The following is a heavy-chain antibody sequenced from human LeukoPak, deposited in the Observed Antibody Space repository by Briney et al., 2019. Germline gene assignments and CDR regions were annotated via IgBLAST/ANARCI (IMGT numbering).Heavy chain of an antibody. CDR3: ARDSVVQTGSYMDV. J-gene: IGHJ6*03. CDR2: IIPIFGTT. D-gene: IGHD2-15*01. CDR1: GGTFSSYA. V-gene: IGHV1-69*13. Sequence: SVKVSCKASGGTFSSYAISWVRQAPGQGLEWMGGIIPIFGTTNYAQKFQGRVTITADESTSTAYMELSSLRSEDTAVYYCARDSVVQTGSYMDVWGKGTTVTVSS.